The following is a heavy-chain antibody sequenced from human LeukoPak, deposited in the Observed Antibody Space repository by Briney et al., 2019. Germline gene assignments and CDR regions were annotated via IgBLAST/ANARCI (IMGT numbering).Heavy chain of an antibody. Sequence: PGGSLRLSCAASGFTFSSYAMHWVRQAPGKGLEWVAVISYDGSNKYYADSVKGRFTISRDNSKNTLYLQMNSLRAEDTAVYYCARASGYHETFCFDYWGQGTLVTVSS. V-gene: IGHV3-30*01. J-gene: IGHJ4*02. CDR3: ARASGYHETFCFDY. CDR1: GFTFSSYA. CDR2: ISYDGSNK. D-gene: IGHD3-22*01.